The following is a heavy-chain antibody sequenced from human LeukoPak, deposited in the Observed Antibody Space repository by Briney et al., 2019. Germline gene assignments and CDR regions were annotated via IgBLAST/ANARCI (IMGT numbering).Heavy chain of an antibody. J-gene: IGHJ4*02. CDR3: VRDPSGSGFAFDS. CDR1: EFTFSSYW. V-gene: IGHV3-33*08. CDR2: IWFDGSNK. Sequence: GGSLRLSCAASEFTFSSYWMSWVRQAPGKGLEWVAFIWFDGSNKHYADSVKGRFTISRDNSEDTLYLQMNSLRAEDTAVYYCVRDPSGSGFAFDSWGQGALVTVSS. D-gene: IGHD1-1*01.